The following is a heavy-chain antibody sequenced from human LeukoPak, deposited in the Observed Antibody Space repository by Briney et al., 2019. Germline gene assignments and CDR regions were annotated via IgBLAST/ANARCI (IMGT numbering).Heavy chain of an antibody. V-gene: IGHV1-8*01. CDR1: GYTFTSYD. CDR3: ARGGVYYYGSGSYPEIDY. J-gene: IGHJ4*02. Sequence: GASVKVSCKASGYTFTSYDINWVRQATGQWLEWMGWMNPNSGNTGYAQKFQGRVTMTRNTSISTAYMELSSLRSEDTAVYYCARGGVYYYGSGSYPEIDYWGQGTLVTVSS. CDR2: MNPNSGNT. D-gene: IGHD3-10*01.